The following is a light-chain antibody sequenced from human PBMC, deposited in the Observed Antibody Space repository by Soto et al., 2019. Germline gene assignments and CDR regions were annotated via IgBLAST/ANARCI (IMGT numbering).Light chain of an antibody. V-gene: IGKV1-5*03. CDR3: QHYNSYSEA. J-gene: IGKJ4*01. CDR2: GAS. CDR1: QRIRRW. Sequence: DIPTTQSPSTLPASLGDRVAITCRARQRIRRWLAWYQQKPGRAPKLLIYGASSLQSGVPSRFSGSGSGTDFTPTISSLQADDFATYYCQHYNSYSEALGGGTKVDIK.